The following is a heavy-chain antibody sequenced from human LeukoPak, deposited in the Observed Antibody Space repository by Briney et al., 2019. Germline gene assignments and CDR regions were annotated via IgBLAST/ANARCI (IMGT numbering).Heavy chain of an antibody. Sequence: GGSLRLSCAASGFTVSTTYMSWVRQAPGKGLECISIIYSGVTYYADSVKGRFTVSRDNSKNTLYLQMTNLRAEDTAVYYCARDRVERGYKCFDYWGQGTLVTVSS. J-gene: IGHJ4*02. CDR2: IYSGVT. D-gene: IGHD5-18*01. V-gene: IGHV3-66*01. CDR3: ARDRVERGYKCFDY. CDR1: GFTVSTTY.